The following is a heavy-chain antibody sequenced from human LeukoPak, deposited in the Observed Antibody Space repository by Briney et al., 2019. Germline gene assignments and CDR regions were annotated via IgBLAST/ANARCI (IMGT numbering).Heavy chain of an antibody. V-gene: IGHV1-69*05. D-gene: IGHD6-13*01. CDR2: IIPIFGTA. CDR1: GYTFTSYD. CDR3: AGHFRGQQLVLPDY. Sequence: SVKVSCKASGYTFTSYDINWVRQATGQGLEWMGRIIPIFGTANYAQKFQGRVTITTDESTSTAYMELSSLRSEDTAVYYCAGHFRGQQLVLPDYWGQGTLVTVSS. J-gene: IGHJ4*02.